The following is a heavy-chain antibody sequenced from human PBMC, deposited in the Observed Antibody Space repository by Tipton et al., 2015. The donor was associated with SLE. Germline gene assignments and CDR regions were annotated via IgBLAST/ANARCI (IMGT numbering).Heavy chain of an antibody. Sequence: TLSLTCGVSGDSMSSGYYWSWIRQPPGKGLEWIGSIYHSGSTYYNPSLKSRVTISVDASKNQFSLRLSSVTAADTAVYYCARGHYYYGSGSYLNWFDPWGQGTLVTVSS. V-gene: IGHV4-38-2*01. CDR2: IYHSGST. CDR3: ARGHYYYGSGSYLNWFDP. CDR1: GDSMSSGYY. J-gene: IGHJ5*02. D-gene: IGHD3-10*01.